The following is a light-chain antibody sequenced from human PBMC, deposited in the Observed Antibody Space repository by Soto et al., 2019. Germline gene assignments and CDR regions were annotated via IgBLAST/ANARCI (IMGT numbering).Light chain of an antibody. V-gene: IGKV1-39*01. CDR1: QSISSY. CDR3: QQSYSTPWT. CDR2: AAS. J-gene: IGKJ1*01. Sequence: EIHMTHSPSSLSASVGYRVTITCRASQSISSYLNWYQQKPGKAPKLLIYAASSLQSGVPSRFSGSGSGTDFTLTISSLQPEDFATYYCQQSYSTPWTFGQGTKVDIK.